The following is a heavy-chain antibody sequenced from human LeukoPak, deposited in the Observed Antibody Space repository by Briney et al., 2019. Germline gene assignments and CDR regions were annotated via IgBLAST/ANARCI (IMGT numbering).Heavy chain of an antibody. CDR2: IIPIFGTA. CDR3: ARDSNPQGDWLLPHGRDAFDI. Sequence: GASVKVSCKASGGTFSSYAISWVRQAPGQGLEWMGGIIPIFGTANYAQKFQGRVTITADKSTSTAYMELSSLRSEDTAVYYCARDSNPQGDWLLPHGRDAFDIWGQGTMVTVSS. D-gene: IGHD3/OR15-3a*01. CDR1: GGTFSSYA. V-gene: IGHV1-69*06. J-gene: IGHJ3*02.